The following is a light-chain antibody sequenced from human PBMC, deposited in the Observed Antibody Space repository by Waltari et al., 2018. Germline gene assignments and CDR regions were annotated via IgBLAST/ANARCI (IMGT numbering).Light chain of an antibody. V-gene: IGKV1-NL1*01. CDR3: QQHYGTPLT. J-gene: IGKJ4*01. CDR2: TTS. CDR1: EGISNS. Sequence: DIQLTQSPSSLSASVGERVTISCWASEGISNSLAWYQQKPGGAPKLLLSTTSKLATGVPPRFSGRGSGADYTLTINGLQPEDFATYYCQQHYGTPLTFGGGTKVENK.